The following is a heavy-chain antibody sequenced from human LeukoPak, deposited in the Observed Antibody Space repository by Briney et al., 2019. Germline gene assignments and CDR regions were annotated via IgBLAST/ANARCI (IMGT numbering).Heavy chain of an antibody. D-gene: IGHD3-22*01. CDR3: TRDRSGYDRDY. CDR2: ISSSGRTI. J-gene: IGHJ4*02. V-gene: IGHV3-48*03. CDR1: GFTFSSFE. Sequence: PGGSLRLSCAASGFTFSSFEMNWVRQAPGKGLEWVSYISSSGRTIYYADSVKGRFTISRDNAKNSLHLQMNSLRAEDTAVYYCTRDRSGYDRDYWGQGTLVTVSS.